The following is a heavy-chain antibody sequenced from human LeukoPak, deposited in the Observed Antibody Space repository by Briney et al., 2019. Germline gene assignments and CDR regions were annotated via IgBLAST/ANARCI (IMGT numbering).Heavy chain of an antibody. CDR3: AKDWNMIVVGGLFDY. V-gene: IGHV3-23*01. D-gene: IGHD3-22*01. J-gene: IGHJ4*02. CDR2: IGRIDGIT. Sequence: DPGGSLRLSCVASGFTFSSYAMSWVRQAPGKGLEWVSIIGRIDGITYYADSVKGRFTISRDNSKNTLYLQMSSLRAEDTAVYYCAKDWNMIVVGGLFDYWGQGTLVTVSS. CDR1: GFTFSSYA.